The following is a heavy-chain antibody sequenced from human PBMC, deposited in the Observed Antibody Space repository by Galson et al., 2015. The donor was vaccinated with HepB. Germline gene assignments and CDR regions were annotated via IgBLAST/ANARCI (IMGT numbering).Heavy chain of an antibody. V-gene: IGHV3-23*01. J-gene: IGHJ2*01. CDR3: TKPVPWYFDL. CDR2: IRGSGDYST. Sequence: SLRLSCAASGFTFSTYAMSWVRQAPGKGLEWVSSIRGSGDYSTYYADSVRGRFTISRDNSKNTLCLQMNSLRVEDTAVYYCTKPVPWYFDLWGRGTLVTVSS. D-gene: IGHD2-2*01. CDR1: GFTFSTYA.